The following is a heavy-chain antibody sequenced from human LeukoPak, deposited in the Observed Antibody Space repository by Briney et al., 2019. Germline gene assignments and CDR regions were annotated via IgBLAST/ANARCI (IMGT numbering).Heavy chain of an antibody. CDR2: IKSKTEGGTT. J-gene: IGHJ4*02. CDR3: TTGYCSSTSCYYFDY. CDR1: GLTFSSYW. V-gene: IGHV3-15*01. Sequence: PGGSLRLSCAASGLTFSSYWMTWVRQAPGKGLEWVGRIKSKTEGGTTDYAAPVKGRFIISRDDSKNTLYLQMNSLKTEDTAVYYCTTGYCSSTSCYYFDYWGQGTLVTVSS. D-gene: IGHD2-2*01.